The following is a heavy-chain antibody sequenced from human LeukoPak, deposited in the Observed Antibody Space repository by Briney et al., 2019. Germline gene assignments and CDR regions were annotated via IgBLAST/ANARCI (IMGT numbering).Heavy chain of an antibody. J-gene: IGHJ4*02. D-gene: IGHD1-26*01. Sequence: GGSLRLSCAASGFTFSDYYMSWIRQAPGKGLEWVSYISSSGSTIYYADSVKGRFTISRDNAKNSLYLQMNSLRAEDTAVYYCAKQVGASSRPFDYWGQGTLVTVSS. CDR2: ISSSGSTI. CDR3: AKQVGASSRPFDY. V-gene: IGHV3-11*01. CDR1: GFTFSDYY.